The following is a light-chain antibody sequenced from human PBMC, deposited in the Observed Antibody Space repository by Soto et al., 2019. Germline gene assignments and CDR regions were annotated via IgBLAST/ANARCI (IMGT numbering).Light chain of an antibody. Sequence: IQLTQSPSSLSASVGDRVTITCRASQGINTFLAWYQQKPGKAPKLLIYAASTLQSGVPSRFSGSGSGTDFTLTISSLQPEAFATYYCQQLESYPSTFGGGTKVAIK. CDR3: QQLESYPST. J-gene: IGKJ4*01. CDR1: QGINTF. V-gene: IGKV1-9*01. CDR2: AAS.